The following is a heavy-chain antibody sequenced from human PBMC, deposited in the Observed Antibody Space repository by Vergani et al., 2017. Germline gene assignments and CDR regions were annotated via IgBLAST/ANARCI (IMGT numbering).Heavy chain of an antibody. CDR2: ISSNGGST. Sequence: EVQLLESGGGLVQPGGSLRLSCAASGFTFSSYAMSWVRQAPGEGLEWVSAISSNGGSTYYADSVKGRFTISRDNSKNTLYLQMSSLRAEDTAVYYCVKDRSPLVASLPPDYWGQGTLVTVSS. D-gene: IGHD5-12*01. V-gene: IGHV3-23*01. J-gene: IGHJ4*02. CDR1: GFTFSSYA. CDR3: VKDRSPLVASLPPDY.